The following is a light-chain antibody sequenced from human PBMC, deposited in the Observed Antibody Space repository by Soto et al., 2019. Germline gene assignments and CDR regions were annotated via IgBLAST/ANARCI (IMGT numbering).Light chain of an antibody. V-gene: IGKV3-15*01. Sequence: EVVMTQSPATLSVSPGERATLSCRASQSVSTNLAWYQQKPGQAPRLLIYGASTRATGIPARFSGSGSGTEFPLTISSLQSEDFAVYYCQQYNNWPPITFGPGTRVDIQ. CDR2: GAS. CDR3: QQYNNWPPIT. J-gene: IGKJ3*01. CDR1: QSVSTN.